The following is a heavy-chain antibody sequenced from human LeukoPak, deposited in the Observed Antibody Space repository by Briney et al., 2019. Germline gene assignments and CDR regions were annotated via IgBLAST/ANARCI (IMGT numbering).Heavy chain of an antibody. J-gene: IGHJ4*02. Sequence: SEALSLTCTVSGGSISSSSYYWSWIRQPPGKGLEWMGEINHSGSTNYNPSLKSRVTISVDTSKNQFSLKLSSVTAADTAVYYCARYHLIGYFFDYWGQGTLVTVSS. V-gene: IGHV4-39*07. D-gene: IGHD3-9*01. CDR3: ARYHLIGYFFDY. CDR2: INHSGST. CDR1: GGSISSSSYY.